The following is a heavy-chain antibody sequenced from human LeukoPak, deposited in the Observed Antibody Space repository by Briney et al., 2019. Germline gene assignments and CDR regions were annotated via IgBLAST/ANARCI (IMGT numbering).Heavy chain of an antibody. J-gene: IGHJ3*02. CDR1: GFTFSSYA. D-gene: IGHD6-6*01. Sequence: PGGSLRLSCAASGFTFSSYAMSWVRQAPGKGLEWVSSISSSSSYISYADSVKGRFTISRDNAKNSLYLQMNSLRAEDTAVYYCARDSISPSVDAFDIWGQGTVVTVSS. CDR2: ISSSSSYI. V-gene: IGHV3-21*01. CDR3: ARDSISPSVDAFDI.